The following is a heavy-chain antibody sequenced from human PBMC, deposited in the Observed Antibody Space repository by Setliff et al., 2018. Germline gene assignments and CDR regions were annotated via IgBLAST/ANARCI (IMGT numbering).Heavy chain of an antibody. J-gene: IGHJ4*02. D-gene: IGHD2-15*01. Sequence: GGSLRLSCAASGFTFSSYRMHWVRQAPGKGLEWVAVIWDDGGKKYHADAVKGRFTISRDNSKNTLYLQMNSLRPEDTAVYYCARTCSGSGCYAGLESWGQGTPVTVSS. CDR3: ARTCSGSGCYAGLES. V-gene: IGHV3-33*08. CDR1: GFTFSSYR. CDR2: IWDDGGKK.